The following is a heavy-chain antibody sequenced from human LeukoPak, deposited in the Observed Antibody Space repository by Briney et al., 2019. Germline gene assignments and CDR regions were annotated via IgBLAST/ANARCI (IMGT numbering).Heavy chain of an antibody. D-gene: IGHD3-10*01. Sequence: SVKVSCKASGGTFSSYATSWVRQAPGQGLEWMGGIIPIFGTANYAQKFQGRVTITADESTSTAYMELSSLRSEDTAVYYCARGVVRGVMSWFDPWGQGTLVTVSS. CDR2: IIPIFGTA. CDR1: GGTFSSYA. J-gene: IGHJ5*02. CDR3: ARGVVRGVMSWFDP. V-gene: IGHV1-69*01.